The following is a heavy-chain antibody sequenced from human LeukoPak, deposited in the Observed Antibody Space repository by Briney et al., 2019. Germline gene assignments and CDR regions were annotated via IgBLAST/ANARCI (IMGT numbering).Heavy chain of an antibody. Sequence: GGSLRLSCAASGFTFSSYWMHWVRQAPGKGLEWVSEIYSDGSTYYAASVKGRFSISRDNSKNTMYLQMNSLRAEDTAVYYCARELREHGVFDIWGQGTMVTVSS. CDR1: GFTFSSYW. J-gene: IGHJ3*02. CDR3: ARELREHGVFDI. V-gene: IGHV3-53*01. D-gene: IGHD1-26*01. CDR2: IYSDGST.